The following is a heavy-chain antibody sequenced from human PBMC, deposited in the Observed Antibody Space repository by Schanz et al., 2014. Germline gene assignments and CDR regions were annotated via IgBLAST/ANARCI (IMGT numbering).Heavy chain of an antibody. V-gene: IGHV1-69*04. CDR3: ARDRRRYCSTASCLHDNWFDP. D-gene: IGHD2-2*01. CDR1: GGTFNSYT. J-gene: IGHJ5*02. CDR2: IIPILDVG. Sequence: QVQLVQSGDEVKKPGSSMKVSCKASGGTFNSYTINWVRQAPGQGLEWMGRIIPILDVGNYAQQFQGRVTFTADKSTSTAYMELSSLRYEDTAVYYCARDRRRYCSTASCLHDNWFDPWGQGTLVIVSS.